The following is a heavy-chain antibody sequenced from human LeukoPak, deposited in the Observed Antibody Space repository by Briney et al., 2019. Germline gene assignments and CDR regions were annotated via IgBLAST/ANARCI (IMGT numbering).Heavy chain of an antibody. Sequence: SETLSLTCTVSGGSIRSGSYYWSWIRQPAGKGLEWIGRIFTSGSTNYNPSLKSRVTISVDTSKNQFSLKLSSATAADTAVYYSARGYCSSTSCYWRYWGQGTLVPVSS. CDR1: GGSIRSGSYY. CDR2: IFTSGST. D-gene: IGHD2-2*01. CDR3: ARGYCSSTSCYWRY. V-gene: IGHV4-61*02. J-gene: IGHJ4*02.